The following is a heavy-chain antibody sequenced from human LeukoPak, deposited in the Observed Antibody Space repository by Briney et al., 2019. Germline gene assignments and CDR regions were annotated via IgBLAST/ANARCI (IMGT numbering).Heavy chain of an antibody. D-gene: IGHD1-14*01. J-gene: IGHJ5*02. CDR1: GGSVSSGSYY. CDR3: ALSRNHRAKWFDP. Sequence: SESLSLTCTVSGGSVSSGSYYWSWIRQPPGKGLEWIGYIYYSGSTNYNPSLKSRVTISVDTSKIHFSLKLSSVTAADTAVYYCALSRNHRAKWFDPWGQGTLVTVSS. V-gene: IGHV4-61*01. CDR2: IYYSGST.